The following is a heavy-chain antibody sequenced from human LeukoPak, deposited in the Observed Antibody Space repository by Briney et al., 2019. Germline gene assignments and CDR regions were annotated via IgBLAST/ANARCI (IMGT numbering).Heavy chain of an antibody. V-gene: IGHV3-48*01. J-gene: IGHJ6*03. D-gene: IGHD3-3*01. CDR3: VRGSLASGVVVYYYYYLDV. CDR2: ISASRGIT. CDR1: GFNYSSYT. Sequence: QPGGSLRLSCAASGFNYSSYTMNWVRQAPGMGLEWLSYISASRGITYYADSVKGRFTISRDNAKNSLYPQMNSLRAEDTAVYYCVRGSLASGVVVYYYYYLDVWGKGTTVTVSS.